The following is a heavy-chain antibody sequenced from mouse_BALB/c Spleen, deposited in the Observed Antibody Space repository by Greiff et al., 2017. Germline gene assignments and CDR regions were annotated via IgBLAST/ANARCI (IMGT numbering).Heavy chain of an antibody. Sequence: QVQLQQSGAELVRPGSSVKISCKASGYAFSSYWMNWVKQRPGQGLEWIGQIYPGDGDTNYNGKFKGKATLTADKSSSTAYMQLSSLTSEDSAVYFCARGVTTGFAYWGQGTLVTVSA. J-gene: IGHJ3*01. V-gene: IGHV1-80*01. CDR2: IYPGDGDT. CDR3: ARGVTTGFAY. CDR1: GYAFSSYW. D-gene: IGHD2-2*01.